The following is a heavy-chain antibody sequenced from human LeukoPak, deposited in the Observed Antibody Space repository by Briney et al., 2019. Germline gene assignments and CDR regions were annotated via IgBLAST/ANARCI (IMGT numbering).Heavy chain of an antibody. CDR2: IIPIFGTA. Sequence: VASVKVSCKAPGGTFSSYAISWVRQAPGQGLEWMGGIIPIFGTANYAQKFQGRVTITANESTSTAYMELSSLRPEDTAVYYCARPSNWNGYNWFDPWGQGTLVTVSS. D-gene: IGHD1-1*01. CDR3: ARPSNWNGYNWFDP. J-gene: IGHJ5*02. V-gene: IGHV1-69*13. CDR1: GGTFSSYA.